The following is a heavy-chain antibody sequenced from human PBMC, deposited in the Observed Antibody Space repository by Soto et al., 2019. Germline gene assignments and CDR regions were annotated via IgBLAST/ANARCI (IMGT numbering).Heavy chain of an antibody. CDR2: ISATDGRT. CDR3: AKPRAELPYWYFDL. V-gene: IGHV3-23*01. D-gene: IGHD1-7*01. J-gene: IGHJ2*01. CDR1: GFTFSSYA. Sequence: EVQLLEAGGGLVQPGGSLRLSCAASGFTFSSYAMTWVRQAPGKGLEWVSGISATDGRTYYADSVKGRFTISRDTSKSTLFLQMYNLGAEDTAVYYCAKPRAELPYWYFDLWGRGTLVTVSS.